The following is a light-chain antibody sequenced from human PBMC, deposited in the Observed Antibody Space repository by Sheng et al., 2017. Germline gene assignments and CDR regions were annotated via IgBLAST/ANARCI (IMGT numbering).Light chain of an antibody. Sequence: DIQMTQSPSSLSAFVGDKVTITCRASQSISTYLNWYQQKPGTAPKLVISAASSLHSGVPSRFSGSGSGTDFTLTINNLQPEDFATYYCQQSHSAPLTFGGGTTVEIK. V-gene: IGKV1-39*01. CDR2: AAS. CDR3: QQSHSAPLT. CDR1: QSISTY. J-gene: IGKJ4*01.